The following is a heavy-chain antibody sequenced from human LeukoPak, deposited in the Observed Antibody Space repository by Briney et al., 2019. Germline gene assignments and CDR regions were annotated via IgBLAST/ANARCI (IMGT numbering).Heavy chain of an antibody. Sequence: PGGSLRLSCAASELTVSSNFMTWVRQAPGKGLEWVSVILIGGAIHYADSVKGRFTVSRDSSRNTLYLHMNSLRAEDTAVYFCARPSYDDFLTGYYLDYWGQGTLVTVSS. CDR1: ELTVSSNF. D-gene: IGHD3-9*01. J-gene: IGHJ4*02. V-gene: IGHV3-66*04. CDR3: ARPSYDDFLTGYYLDY. CDR2: ILIGGAI.